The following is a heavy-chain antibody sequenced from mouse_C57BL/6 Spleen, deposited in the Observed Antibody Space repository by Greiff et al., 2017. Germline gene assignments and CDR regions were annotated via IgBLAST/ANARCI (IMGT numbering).Heavy chain of an antibody. CDR3: ARGAWDYYAMDY. J-gene: IGHJ4*01. CDR2: ISSGSSTI. Sequence: DVKLVESGGGLVKPGGSLKLSCAASGFTFSDYGMHWVRQAPEKGLEWVAYISSGSSTIYYADTVKGRFTISRDNAKNTLFLQMTSLRSEDTAMYYCARGAWDYYAMDYWGQGTSVTVSS. V-gene: IGHV5-17*01. D-gene: IGHD4-1*01. CDR1: GFTFSDYG.